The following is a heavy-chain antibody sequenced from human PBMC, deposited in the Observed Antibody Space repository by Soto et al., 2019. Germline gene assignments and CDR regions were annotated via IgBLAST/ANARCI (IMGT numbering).Heavy chain of an antibody. V-gene: IGHV4-31*03. CDR1: GNSIATGAYY. Sequence: PSETLSLTCTFSGNSIATGAYYWSWIRQHPWKGLEWIGYISYSGTTYYNPSLKSRFTISLDVSQNQFSLILTAVTAADTAVYYCARVGSSTTNLGAFDIWGPGTMVIVS. D-gene: IGHD2-2*01. J-gene: IGHJ3*02. CDR2: ISYSGTT. CDR3: ARVGSSTTNLGAFDI.